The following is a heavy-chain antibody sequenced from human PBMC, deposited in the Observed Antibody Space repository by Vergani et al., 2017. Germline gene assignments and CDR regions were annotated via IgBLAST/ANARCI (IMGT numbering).Heavy chain of an antibody. CDR3: ARGRRGSGSLRDFDY. V-gene: IGHV4-34*01. D-gene: IGHD3-10*01. CDR1: GGSFSGYY. Sequence: QVQLQQWGAGLLKPSETLSLTCAVYGGSFSGYYWSWIRQPPGKGLEWIGEINHSGSTNYNPSLKSRVTISVDTSKNQFSLKLSSVTAADTAVYYCARGRRGSGSLRDFDYWGQGTLVTASS. CDR2: INHSGST. J-gene: IGHJ4*02.